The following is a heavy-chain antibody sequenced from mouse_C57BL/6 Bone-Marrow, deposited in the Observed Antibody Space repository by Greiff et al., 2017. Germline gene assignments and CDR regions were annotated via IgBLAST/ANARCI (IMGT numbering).Heavy chain of an antibody. Sequence: VQLQQSGPVLVKPGASVKMSCKASGYTFTDYYMNWVKQSHGKSLEWIGVINPYNGGTSYNQKFTGKATLTVDKSSSTAYMELNSLTAEDSAVYYCARGREGDYWGQGTTLTVSS. CDR2: INPYNGGT. J-gene: IGHJ2*01. CDR3: ARGREGDY. CDR1: GYTFTDYY. V-gene: IGHV1-19*01.